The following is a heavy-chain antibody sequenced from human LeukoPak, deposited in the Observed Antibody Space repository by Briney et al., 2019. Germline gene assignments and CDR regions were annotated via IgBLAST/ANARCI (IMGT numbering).Heavy chain of an antibody. CDR1: GGSMSSYY. J-gene: IGHJ6*02. D-gene: IGHD2-2*01. V-gene: IGHV4-59*01. Sequence: SETLSLTCTVSGGSMSSYYWSWIRQPPGKGLQWIAYVYNSGGTNYNPSLKSRVTISVDTSRNQISLRLSSVTAADTAVYYCARGRCTSTSCYAGDYDIDVWGQGTTVTVSS. CDR2: VYNSGGT. CDR3: ARGRCTSTSCYAGDYDIDV.